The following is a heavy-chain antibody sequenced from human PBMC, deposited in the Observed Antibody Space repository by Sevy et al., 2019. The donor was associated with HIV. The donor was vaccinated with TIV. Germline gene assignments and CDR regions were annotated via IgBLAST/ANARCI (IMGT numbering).Heavy chain of an antibody. Sequence: GGSLRLSCAASGFTFSNYFMNWVRQAPGKGLEWVSSISSGSSYIFYADSLKGRITISRDNAKNSLYLHMNRLRAEDTAVYYCASGDYYGSLYYFDYWGPGTLVTVSS. CDR1: GFTFSNYF. CDR3: ASGDYYGSLYYFDY. CDR2: ISSGSSYI. V-gene: IGHV3-21*01. J-gene: IGHJ4*02. D-gene: IGHD3-10*01.